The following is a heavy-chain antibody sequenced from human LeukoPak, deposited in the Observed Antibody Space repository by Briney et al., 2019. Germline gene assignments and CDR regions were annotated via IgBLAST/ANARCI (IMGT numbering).Heavy chain of an antibody. CDR3: AKSGDIVVVPAARNWFDP. Sequence: GGSLRLSCAASGFTFSSYAMSWVRQAPGKGLEWVSAISCSGGSTYYADSVKGRFTISRDNSKNTLYLQMNSLRAEDTAVYYCAKSGDIVVVPAARNWFDPWGQGTLVTVSS. D-gene: IGHD2-2*01. CDR2: ISCSGGST. V-gene: IGHV3-23*01. J-gene: IGHJ5*02. CDR1: GFTFSSYA.